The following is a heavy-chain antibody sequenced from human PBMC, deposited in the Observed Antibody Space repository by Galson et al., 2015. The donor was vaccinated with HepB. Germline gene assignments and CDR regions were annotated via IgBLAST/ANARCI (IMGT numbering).Heavy chain of an antibody. V-gene: IGHV3-23*01. CDR1: GFTFINYA. J-gene: IGHJ6*02. Sequence: SLRLSCAASGFTFINYAMSWVRQAPGKGLEWVSSVSGSGGITFYADSVKGRFTISRDNSKNTVYLQMSSLTAEDTAVYYCARPPRPYYYDRSVYSQHKNEMDVWGQGTTVTVSS. CDR2: VSGSGGIT. D-gene: IGHD3-22*01. CDR3: ARPPRPYYYDRSVYSQHKNEMDV.